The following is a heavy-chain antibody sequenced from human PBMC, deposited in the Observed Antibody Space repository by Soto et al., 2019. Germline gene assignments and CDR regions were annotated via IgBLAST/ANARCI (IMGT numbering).Heavy chain of an antibody. CDR2: IYYSGST. D-gene: IGHD2-15*01. V-gene: IGHV4-61*08. CDR1: GDSISSGDYY. CDR3: ARDSCSGGSCYVDY. Sequence: SETLSLTCTVSGDSISSGDYYWSWIRQPPGKGLEWIGYIYYSGSTNYNPSLKSRVTISVDTSKNQFSLKLSSVTAADTAVYYCARDSCSGGSCYVDYWGQGTLVTVSS. J-gene: IGHJ4*02.